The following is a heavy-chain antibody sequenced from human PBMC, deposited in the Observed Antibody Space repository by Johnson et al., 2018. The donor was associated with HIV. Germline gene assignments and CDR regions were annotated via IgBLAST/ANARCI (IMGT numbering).Heavy chain of an antibody. CDR2: LRHDGSNK. J-gene: IGHJ3*02. Sequence: QVQLVESGGGVVQPGGSLRLSCAASGFTFSTYGMHWVRQAPGTGPEWVAFLRHDGSNKYYAASVKGRFTISRDNSKNSLYLQMNSRRAEDTAVYYCATSGDKYSSNWGDAFDIWGQGTMVTVSS. CDR1: GFTFSTYG. V-gene: IGHV3-30*02. CDR3: ATSGDKYSSNWGDAFDI. D-gene: IGHD6-13*01.